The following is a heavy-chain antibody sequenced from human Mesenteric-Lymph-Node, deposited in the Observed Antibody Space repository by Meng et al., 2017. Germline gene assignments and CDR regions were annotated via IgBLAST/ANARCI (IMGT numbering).Heavy chain of an antibody. CDR2: INHSGST. Sequence: SETLSLTCAVYGGSFSGYYWSWIRQPPGKGLEWIGEINHSGSTNYNPSLKSRVTISVDTSKKQFSLKLSSVTAADTAVYYCARLNYYDSTGYIDYWGQGTLVTVSS. CDR1: GGSFSGYY. CDR3: ARLNYYDSTGYIDY. J-gene: IGHJ4*02. V-gene: IGHV4-34*01. D-gene: IGHD3-22*01.